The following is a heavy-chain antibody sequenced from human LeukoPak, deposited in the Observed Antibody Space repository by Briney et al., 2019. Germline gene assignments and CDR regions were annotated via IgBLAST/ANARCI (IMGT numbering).Heavy chain of an antibody. CDR2: IYTSGST. V-gene: IGHV4-4*07. CDR1: GGSISSYY. D-gene: IGHD6-13*01. Sequence: PSETLSLTCTVSGGSISSYYWSWIRQPAGKGLEWIGRIYTSGSTNYNPSLKSRVTTSVDTSKNQFSLKLTSVTAADTAVYYCARSSVYRSSWLIDYWGQGTLVTVSS. J-gene: IGHJ4*02. CDR3: ARSSVYRSSWLIDY.